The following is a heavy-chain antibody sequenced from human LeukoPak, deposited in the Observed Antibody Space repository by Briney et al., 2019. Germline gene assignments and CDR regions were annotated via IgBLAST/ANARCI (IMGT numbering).Heavy chain of an antibody. CDR3: AKDVGTLHRSRYYYYMDV. Sequence: QPGATVRLSCAASGFTFSSYGMSWVRQAPGKGLEWVSAISGSGGSTYYADSVKGRFTISRDNSKNTLYLQMNSLRAEDTAVYYCAKDVGTLHRSRYYYYMDVWGKGTTVTVSS. D-gene: IGHD7-27*01. V-gene: IGHV3-23*01. CDR2: ISGSGGST. J-gene: IGHJ6*03. CDR1: GFTFSSYG.